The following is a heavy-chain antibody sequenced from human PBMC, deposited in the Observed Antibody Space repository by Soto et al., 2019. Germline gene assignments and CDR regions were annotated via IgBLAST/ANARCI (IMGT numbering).Heavy chain of an antibody. D-gene: IGHD6-6*01. CDR2: ISGSGGAT. V-gene: IGHV3-23*01. Sequence: GSLRLSCAASGFTFTSFAVSWVRQAPGKGLEWVSAISGSGGATYYADSVKGRFTVSRDNSRNTVYLQVDSLRVEDTAVYYCAKDRTFGPPLVRFDSWGQGTLVTVSS. J-gene: IGHJ4*02. CDR3: AKDRTFGPPLVRFDS. CDR1: GFTFTSFA.